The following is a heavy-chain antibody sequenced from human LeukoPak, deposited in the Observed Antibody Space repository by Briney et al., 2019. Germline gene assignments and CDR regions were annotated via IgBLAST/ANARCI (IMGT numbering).Heavy chain of an antibody. Sequence: GASVKVSCKASGYTFTGYYMHWVRQAPGQGLEWMGWINPNSGGTNYAQKFQGRVTMTRDTSISTAYMELSRLRSDDTAVYYCARGFYDSSGYYSIWGQGTLVTVSS. CDR2: INPNSGGT. J-gene: IGHJ4*02. CDR3: ARGFYDSSGYYSI. CDR1: GYTFTGYY. D-gene: IGHD3-22*01. V-gene: IGHV1-2*02.